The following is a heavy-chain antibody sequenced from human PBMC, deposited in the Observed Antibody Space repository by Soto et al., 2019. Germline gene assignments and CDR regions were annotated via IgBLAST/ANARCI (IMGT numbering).Heavy chain of an antibody. CDR3: ARGRIVVVTAMYFQH. D-gene: IGHD2-21*02. Sequence: SETLSLTCTVSGGSISSSYWSWIRQPPGKGLEWIGYIYDSGSTYYNSSLKSRVTMSVDTSKNQFSLKLSSVTAADTAVYYCARGRIVVVTAMYFQHWGQGTLVTVSS. CDR2: IYDSGST. V-gene: IGHV4-59*08. CDR1: GGSISSSY. J-gene: IGHJ1*01.